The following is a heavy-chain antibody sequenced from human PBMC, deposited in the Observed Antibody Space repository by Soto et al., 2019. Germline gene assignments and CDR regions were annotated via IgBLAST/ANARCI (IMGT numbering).Heavy chain of an antibody. D-gene: IGHD6-13*01. J-gene: IGHJ4*02. V-gene: IGHV4-59*01. CDR2: IYYSGST. Sequence: SETLSLTCTVSGGSISSYYWSWIRQPPGKGLEWIGYIYYSGSTNYNPSLKSRVTISVDTSKNQFSLKLSSVTAADTAVYYCARGESRIAAAQPIYYFDYWGQGTLVTVSS. CDR1: GGSISSYY. CDR3: ARGESRIAAAQPIYYFDY.